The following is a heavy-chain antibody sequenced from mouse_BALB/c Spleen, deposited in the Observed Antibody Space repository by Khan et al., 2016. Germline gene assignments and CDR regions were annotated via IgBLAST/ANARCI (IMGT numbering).Heavy chain of an antibody. CDR1: GFNVKDTY. CDR2: IDPANGNT. J-gene: IGHJ4*01. CDR3: AGITTDYYAMDY. D-gene: IGHD2-4*01. Sequence: VQLQQSGAELVEPGASVKLSCTTSGFNVKDTYIHWVKQRPEQGLEWIGRIDPANGNTEYDPKFQGKATVTADTSSNTAYLQLSSLTFEDTAAYYCAGITTDYYAMDYWGQGTSVTVSS. V-gene: IGHV14-3*02.